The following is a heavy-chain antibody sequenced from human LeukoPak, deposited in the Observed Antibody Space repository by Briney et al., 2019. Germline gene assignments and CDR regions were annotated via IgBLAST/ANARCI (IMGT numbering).Heavy chain of an antibody. CDR3: ARGAYSSGWYLRAFDI. J-gene: IGHJ3*02. CDR2: MNPNSGNT. CDR1: GYTFTSYD. V-gene: IGHV1-8*01. Sequence: GASVKVSCKASGYTFTSYDINWVRQATGQGLEWMGWMNPNSGNTGYAQKFQGRVTMTRNTSISTAYMELSSLRSEDTAVYYCARGAYSSGWYLRAFDIWGQGTMVIVSS. D-gene: IGHD6-19*01.